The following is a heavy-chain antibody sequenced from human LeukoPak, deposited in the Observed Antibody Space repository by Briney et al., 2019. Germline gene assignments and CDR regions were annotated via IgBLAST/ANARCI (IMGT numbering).Heavy chain of an antibody. CDR3: AKDPFVFESGSYLIDY. D-gene: IGHD1-26*01. CDR2: ISTSGGST. CDR1: GFTFSSYA. J-gene: IGHJ4*02. V-gene: IGHV3-23*01. Sequence: GGSLRLSCAASGFTFSSYAMSWVRQAPGKGLEWVSGISTSGGSTYYTDSVKGRFTISRDNSKKTLYLQMNSLRAEDTTVYYCAKDPFVFESGSYLIDYWGQGTLVTVSS.